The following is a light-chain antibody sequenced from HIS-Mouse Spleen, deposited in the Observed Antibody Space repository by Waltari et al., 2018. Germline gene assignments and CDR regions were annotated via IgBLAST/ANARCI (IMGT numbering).Light chain of an antibody. CDR1: SSAVGRYNF. CDR2: EGS. J-gene: IGLJ3*02. V-gene: IGLV2-23*01. Sequence: QSALTQPASVSGSPGQSITISCTGTSSAVGRYNFFSWSQQHPGKAPKLMVYEGSKRPSGVSNRFSGSKSGNTASLTISGLQAEDEADYYCCSYAGSSTWVFGGGTKLTVL. CDR3: CSYAGSSTWV.